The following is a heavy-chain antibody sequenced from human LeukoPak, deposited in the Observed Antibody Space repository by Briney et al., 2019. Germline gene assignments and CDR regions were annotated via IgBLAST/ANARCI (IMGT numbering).Heavy chain of an antibody. Sequence: PGGSLRLSCAASGFTVSNNYMNWVRQAPGKGLEWVSVIHSDGRTFYADSVKGRFTISRDKSKNTLYLQMNSLRAEDTAVYYYARVQGYCSGGSCYGMDVWGQGTTVTVSS. J-gene: IGHJ6*02. CDR3: ARVQGYCSGGSCYGMDV. CDR2: IHSDGRT. D-gene: IGHD2-15*01. CDR1: GFTVSNNY. V-gene: IGHV3-53*01.